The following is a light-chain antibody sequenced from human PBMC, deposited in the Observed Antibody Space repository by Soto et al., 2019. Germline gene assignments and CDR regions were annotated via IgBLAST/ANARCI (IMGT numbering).Light chain of an antibody. J-gene: IGKJ4*01. V-gene: IGKV3-11*01. CDR1: ENLRTF. CDR3: QQRSYWR. CDR2: DAS. Sequence: EIVLTQSPATLSLSPGERATLSCRATENLRTFLAWYQQKAGQAPRLLIYDASNRATGIPDRFSGSGSGTDFTLTISNLEPEDSAVYYCQQRSYWRFGGGTRVQIK.